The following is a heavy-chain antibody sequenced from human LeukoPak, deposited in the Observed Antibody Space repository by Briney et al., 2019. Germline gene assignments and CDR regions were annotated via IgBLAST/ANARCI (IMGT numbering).Heavy chain of an antibody. D-gene: IGHD3-22*01. J-gene: IGHJ4*02. CDR3: ARVLYYYDSSGNLDY. Sequence: ASVKVSCKASGYTFTGYYMHWVRQAPGQGLEWMGWINPNSRGTNYAQKSQGRFTMTRDTSISTAYMELSRLRSDDTAVYYCARVLYYYDSSGNLDYWGQGTLVTVSS. CDR1: GYTFTGYY. CDR2: INPNSRGT. V-gene: IGHV1-2*02.